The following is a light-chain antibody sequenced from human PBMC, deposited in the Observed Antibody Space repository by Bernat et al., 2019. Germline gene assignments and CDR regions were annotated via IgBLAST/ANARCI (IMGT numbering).Light chain of an antibody. Sequence: EIVMTQSPATLSVSPGERATLSCRASQSVSSNFAWYQQKPSQAPRLLIYGASTSATGIPSRFIGSGSGTEFTLTISSLQSEDVAVYYCQQYNNWPYTFGQGTKLEIK. V-gene: IGKV3D-15*01. CDR3: QQYNNWPYT. CDR2: GAS. CDR1: QSVSSN. J-gene: IGKJ2*01.